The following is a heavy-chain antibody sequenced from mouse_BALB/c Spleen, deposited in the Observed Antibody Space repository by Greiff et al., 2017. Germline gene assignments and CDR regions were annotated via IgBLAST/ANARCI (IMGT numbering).Heavy chain of an antibody. CDR3: AREKGNYYGSGYYFDY. CDR1: GFSLTSYG. D-gene: IGHD1-1*01. J-gene: IGHJ2*01. Sequence: VQRVESGPGLVAPSQSLSITCTVSGFSLTSYGVHWVRQPPGKGLEWLGVIWAGGSTNYNSALMSRLSISKDNSKSQVFLKMNSLQTDDTAMYYCAREKGNYYGSGYYFDYWGQGTTRTVSA. CDR2: IWAGGST. V-gene: IGHV2-9*02.